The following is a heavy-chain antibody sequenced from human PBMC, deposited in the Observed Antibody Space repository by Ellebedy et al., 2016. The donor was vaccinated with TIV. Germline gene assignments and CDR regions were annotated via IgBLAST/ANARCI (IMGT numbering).Heavy chain of an antibody. CDR2: ISYDGSNK. CDR1: GFTFSSYA. Sequence: GESLKISXAASGFTFSSYAMHWVRQAPGKGLEWVAVISYDGSNKYYADSVKGRFTISRDNSKNTLYLQMNSLRAEDTAVYYCARDEFGEPGPGAFDIWGQGTMVTVSS. D-gene: IGHD3-10*01. CDR3: ARDEFGEPGPGAFDI. J-gene: IGHJ3*02. V-gene: IGHV3-30-3*01.